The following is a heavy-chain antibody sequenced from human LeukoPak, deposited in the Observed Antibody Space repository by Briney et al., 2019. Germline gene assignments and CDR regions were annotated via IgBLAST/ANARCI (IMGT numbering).Heavy chain of an antibody. D-gene: IGHD2-21*01. V-gene: IGHV1-69*04. CDR2: IIPILGIA. Sequence: SVKVSCKASGGTFSSYAISWVRQAPGQGLEWMGRIIPILGIANYAQQFQGRVTITADKSTSTAYMELSSLRSEDTAVYYCARVANWYSTFDYWGQGTLVTVSS. J-gene: IGHJ4*02. CDR1: GGTFSSYA. CDR3: ARVANWYSTFDY.